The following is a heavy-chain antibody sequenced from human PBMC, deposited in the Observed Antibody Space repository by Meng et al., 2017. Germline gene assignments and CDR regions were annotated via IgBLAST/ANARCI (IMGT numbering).Heavy chain of an antibody. J-gene: IGHJ5*02. CDR3: ARGSSSWITNWFDP. D-gene: IGHD6-13*01. Sequence: LVQLGEKGMKPVSSWKFSLKAYGYTFTSYEINWVRQATGQGLEWMGWMNPNSGNTGYAQKFQGRVTMTRNTSISTAYMELSSLRSEDTAVYYCARGSSSWITNWFDPWGQGTLVTVSS. V-gene: IGHV1-8*01. CDR2: MNPNSGNT. CDR1: GYTFTSYE.